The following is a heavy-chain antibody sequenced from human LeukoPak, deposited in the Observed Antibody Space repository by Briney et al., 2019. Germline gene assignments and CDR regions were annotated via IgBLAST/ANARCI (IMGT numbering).Heavy chain of an antibody. V-gene: IGHV4-34*01. J-gene: IGHJ4*02. D-gene: IGHD3-10*01. CDR2: INHSGST. Sequence: SETLSLTCAVYGGSFSGYYWSWIRQPPGKGLEWIGEINHSGSTNYNPSLKSRVTISVDTSKNQFSPKLSSVTAADTAVYYCARAGFGLAPLRGTPFDYWGQGTLVTVSS. CDR3: ARAGFGLAPLRGTPFDY. CDR1: GGSFSGYY.